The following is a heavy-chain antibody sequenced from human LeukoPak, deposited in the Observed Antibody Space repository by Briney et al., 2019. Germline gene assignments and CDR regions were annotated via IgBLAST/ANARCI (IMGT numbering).Heavy chain of an antibody. CDR3: AKGGGYEAQYYYYYLDV. Sequence: GGSLRLSCAASGFTFSSYGMSWVRQAPGKGLEWVSAISGSGGSTYYADSVKGRFTVSRDNSKNTLYLQMKSLRAEDTAVYYCAKGGGYEAQYYYYYLDVWGKGTTVTISS. J-gene: IGHJ6*03. D-gene: IGHD5-12*01. CDR1: GFTFSSYG. V-gene: IGHV3-23*01. CDR2: ISGSGGST.